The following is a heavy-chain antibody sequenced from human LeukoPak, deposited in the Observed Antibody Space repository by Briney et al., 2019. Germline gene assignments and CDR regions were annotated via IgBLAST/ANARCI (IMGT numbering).Heavy chain of an antibody. CDR2: IYYSGST. D-gene: IGHD4-17*01. V-gene: IGHV4-31*03. Sequence: PSETLSRKSTASGGSISSGGYYWSWIRQHPGKGLEWIGYIYYSGSTYYNPSLKSRVTISVDTSKNQFSLKLSSVTAADTAVYYCARDLATRLRCIRSEDYWG. CDR1: GGSISSGGYY. J-gene: IGHJ4*01. CDR3: ARDLATRLRCIRSEDY.